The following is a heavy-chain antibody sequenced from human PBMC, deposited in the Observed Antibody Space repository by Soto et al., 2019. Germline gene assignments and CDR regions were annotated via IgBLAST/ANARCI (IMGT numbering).Heavy chain of an antibody. V-gene: IGHV4-59*01. Sequence: QVQLQESGPGLVKPSETLSLTCTVSGGSISSDYWSWIRQPPGKGLEWVGYIYYSGSTNYNPSLNTLVTIAVDPSTNQFSLKLSSVTAADTAVYYCARGDPLLWFGEKVYYGMDVWGQGTTVTVSS. CDR2: IYYSGST. CDR3: ARGDPLLWFGEKVYYGMDV. D-gene: IGHD3-10*01. J-gene: IGHJ6*02. CDR1: GGSISSDY.